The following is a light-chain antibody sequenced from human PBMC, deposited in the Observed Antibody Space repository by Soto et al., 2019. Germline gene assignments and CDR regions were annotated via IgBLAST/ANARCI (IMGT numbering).Light chain of an antibody. Sequence: QSALTQPASVSGSPGQSITISCTGTSSDVGGYNYVSWYQQHPGKAPKLMIYEVSNRTSGVSNRFSGSKSGNTASLTISWLQAEDEADYYCSSYTSSSIDYVFGTGTKLTVL. CDR2: EVS. CDR3: SSYTSSSIDYV. V-gene: IGLV2-14*01. CDR1: SSDVGGYNY. J-gene: IGLJ1*01.